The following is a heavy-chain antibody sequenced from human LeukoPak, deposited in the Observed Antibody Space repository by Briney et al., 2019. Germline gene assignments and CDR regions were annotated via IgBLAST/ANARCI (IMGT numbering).Heavy chain of an antibody. D-gene: IGHD3-3*01. V-gene: IGHV1-8*01. Sequence: AASVKVSCKASGYTFTSYDINWVRQATGQGLEWMGWMNRNSGNTGYAQKFQGRVTMTRDTSISTAYMELSSLRSEDTAVYYCARRTKRFLEWLPEYYFDYWGQGTLVTVSS. J-gene: IGHJ4*02. CDR1: GYTFTSYD. CDR2: MNRNSGNT. CDR3: ARRTKRFLEWLPEYYFDY.